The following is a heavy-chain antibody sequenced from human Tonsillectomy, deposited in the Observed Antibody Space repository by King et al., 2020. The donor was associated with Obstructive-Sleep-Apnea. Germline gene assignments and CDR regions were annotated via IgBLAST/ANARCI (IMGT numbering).Heavy chain of an antibody. J-gene: IGHJ6*02. V-gene: IGHV3-30*02. Sequence: VQLVQSGGGVVQPGGSLRLSCAESGFTFSSDGMHWGRHAPGKGLEWVAFFRYDGSNKYYADSVKGGFTISRDNSKNTPYLQMKRLRAEETAVYYCAKDYENDYVWGSYLNYYYYGMDVWGQGTTVTVSS. CDR3: AKDYENDYVWGSYLNYYYYGMDV. CDR1: GFTFSSDG. CDR2: FRYDGSNK. D-gene: IGHD3-16*01.